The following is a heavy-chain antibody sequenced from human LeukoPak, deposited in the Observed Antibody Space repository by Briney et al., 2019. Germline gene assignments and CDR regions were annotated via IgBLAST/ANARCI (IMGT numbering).Heavy chain of an antibody. CDR2: IIPIFGTA. CDR1: GGTFSSYA. D-gene: IGHD6-6*01. CDR3: ARALEYSSSNDAFDI. J-gene: IGHJ3*02. Sequence: GASVKVSCKASGGTFSSYAISWVRQAPGQGLEWMGGIIPIFGTANYAQKSQGRVTITADESTSTAYMELSSLRSEDTAVYYCARALEYSSSNDAFDIWGQGTMVTVSS. V-gene: IGHV1-69*13.